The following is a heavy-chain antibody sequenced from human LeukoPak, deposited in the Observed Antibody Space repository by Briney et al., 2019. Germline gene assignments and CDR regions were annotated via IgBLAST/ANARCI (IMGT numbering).Heavy chain of an antibody. Sequence: SQTLSLTCDISGDSVSSNSAAWNWIRHSPSKGLERLGRTYYRSKWYNDYAISVKSRMTINADTSKNQFSLQLNSVTPEDTAVYYCAKGRWALFDCWGQGTLVIVSS. J-gene: IGHJ4*02. D-gene: IGHD3-10*01. CDR2: TYYRSKWYN. V-gene: IGHV6-1*01. CDR3: AKGRWALFDC. CDR1: GDSVSSNSAA.